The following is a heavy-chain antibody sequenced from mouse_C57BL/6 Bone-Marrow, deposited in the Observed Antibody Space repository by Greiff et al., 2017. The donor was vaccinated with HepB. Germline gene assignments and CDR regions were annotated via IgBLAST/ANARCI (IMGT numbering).Heavy chain of an antibody. Sequence: QVQLQQPGAELVRPGSSVKLSCTASGYTFTSYWMDWVKQRPGQGLEWIGNIYPSDSETHYNQKFKDKATLTVDKSSSTAYMQLSSLTSEDSAVYYCARSGFTKDYFDYWGQGTTLTVSS. V-gene: IGHV1-61*01. CDR1: GYTFTSYW. CDR2: IYPSDSET. D-gene: IGHD3-1*01. J-gene: IGHJ2*01. CDR3: ARSGFTKDYFDY.